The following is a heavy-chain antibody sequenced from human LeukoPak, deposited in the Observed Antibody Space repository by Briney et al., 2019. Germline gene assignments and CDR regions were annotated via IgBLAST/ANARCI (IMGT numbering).Heavy chain of an antibody. V-gene: IGHV3-23*01. Sequence: GGTLRLSCAASGFTFSSYGMSWVRQAPGKGLEWVSAISGSGGSTYYADSVKGRFTISRDNSKNTLYLQMNSLRAEDTAVYYCARDDWNYGYFDLWGRGTLVTVSS. CDR1: GFTFSSYG. J-gene: IGHJ2*01. CDR2: ISGSGGST. CDR3: ARDDWNYGYFDL. D-gene: IGHD1-1*01.